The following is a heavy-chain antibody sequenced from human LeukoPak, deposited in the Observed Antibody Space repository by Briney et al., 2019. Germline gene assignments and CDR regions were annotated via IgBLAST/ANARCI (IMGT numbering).Heavy chain of an antibody. D-gene: IGHD3-22*01. CDR2: IYYSGST. CDR3: ARPRRDYYDSSGYYSYYFDY. V-gene: IGHV4-39*01. Sequence: SETLSLTCTVSGGSFSSSSYCGGWIRQPPGKGLEWIGSIYYSGSTYYNPSLKSRVTISVDTSKNQFSLKLSSVTAADTAVYYCARPRRDYYDSSGYYSYYFDYWGQGTLVTVSS. J-gene: IGHJ4*02. CDR1: GGSFSSSSYC.